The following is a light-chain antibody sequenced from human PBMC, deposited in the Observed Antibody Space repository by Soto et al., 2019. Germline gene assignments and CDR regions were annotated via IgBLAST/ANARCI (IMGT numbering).Light chain of an antibody. CDR2: MAS. CDR1: QSINSW. CDR3: LQYNTYPWT. J-gene: IGKJ1*01. V-gene: IGKV1-5*03. Sequence: DIQMTQSPSTLSASVGDRVTITCRASQSINSWLAWSQQKPGKAPKVLIYMASSLESGVPSRFSGSGSGTEFTLTISSLQPDDFATYNCLQYNTYPWTFGQGTKVEIK.